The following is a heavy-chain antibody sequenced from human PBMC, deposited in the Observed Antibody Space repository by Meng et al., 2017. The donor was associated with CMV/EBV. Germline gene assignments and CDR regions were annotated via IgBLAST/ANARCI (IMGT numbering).Heavy chain of an antibody. CDR1: GFTFSSYA. Sequence: GESLKISCAASGFTFSSYAMSWVRQAPGKGLEWVSAISGSGGSTYYADSVKGRFTISRDNSKNTLYLQMNSLRAEDTAVYYCAKDSQTGTAGYWGQGTLGTVSS. J-gene: IGHJ4*02. CDR2: ISGSGGST. CDR3: AKDSQTGTAGY. V-gene: IGHV3-23*01. D-gene: IGHD1-7*01.